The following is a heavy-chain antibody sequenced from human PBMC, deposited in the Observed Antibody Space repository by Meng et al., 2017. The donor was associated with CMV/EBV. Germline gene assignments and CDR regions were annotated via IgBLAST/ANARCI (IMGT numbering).Heavy chain of an antibody. Sequence: GESLKISCAASGFSLSAYGVHRVRQAPGKGPEWLSCIRYEGSKGHYANSVKGRFTMSRDNSKDTVFLQMNRLRPEDTAVYYCAKDYDFWSGDYGLGYFDHWGQGTLVTVSS. CDR3: AKDYDFWSGDYGLGYFDH. CDR2: IRYEGSKG. D-gene: IGHD3-3*01. V-gene: IGHV3-30*02. J-gene: IGHJ4*02. CDR1: GFSLSAYG.